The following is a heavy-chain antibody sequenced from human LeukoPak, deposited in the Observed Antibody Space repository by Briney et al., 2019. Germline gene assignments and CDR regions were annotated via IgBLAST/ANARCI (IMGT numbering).Heavy chain of an antibody. Sequence: GGSLRLSCAASGFTFSSYYMNWVRQAPGKGLEWVSSISRSTNHAYYADSLKGRFTISRDNAKNSLYLQMNSLRAEDTAVYYCARVSFADGGYFDYWGQGSLVTVSS. D-gene: IGHD2-15*01. CDR1: GFTFSSYY. V-gene: IGHV3-21*01. CDR2: ISRSTNHA. J-gene: IGHJ4*02. CDR3: ARVSFADGGYFDY.